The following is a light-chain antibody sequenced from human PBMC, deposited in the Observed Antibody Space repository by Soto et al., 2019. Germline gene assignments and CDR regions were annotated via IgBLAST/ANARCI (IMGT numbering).Light chain of an antibody. J-gene: IGLJ2*01. Sequence: SSELTQPPAVSVAPGKTAKITCGGSNIGSKSVHWYQQKPGQAPVLVIYYDTDRPSGVPERLSGSNAGSTAALTISRVEAGDEADYYCQVWDIGSGVIFGGGTKLTVL. CDR2: YDT. CDR3: QVWDIGSGVI. V-gene: IGLV3-21*04. CDR1: NIGSKS.